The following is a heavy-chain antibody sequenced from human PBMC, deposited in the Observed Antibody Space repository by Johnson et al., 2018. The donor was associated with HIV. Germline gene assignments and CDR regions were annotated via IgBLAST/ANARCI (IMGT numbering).Heavy chain of an antibody. J-gene: IGHJ3*01. V-gene: IGHV3-30*04. CDR1: KFTFSSYA. CDR2: ISYDGNNK. D-gene: IGHD6-6*01. CDR3: ARDQVVWASRPEDACDV. Sequence: QVQLVESGGGVVQPGRSLRLSCAASKFTFSSYAMHWVRQAPGKGLEWVSFISYDGNNKYYRDSVKGRFTISRDNSKNTLYLQINSLRVDDTAVYYCARDQVVWASRPEDACDVWGQGTMVTVSS.